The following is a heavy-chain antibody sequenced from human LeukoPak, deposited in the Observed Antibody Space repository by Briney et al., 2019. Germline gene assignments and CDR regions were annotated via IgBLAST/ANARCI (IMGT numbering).Heavy chain of an antibody. CDR3: ARGYSSSYRIDY. CDR1: GFTFSSYW. J-gene: IGHJ4*02. Sequence: AGSLRLSCAASGFTFSSYWMHWVRQAPGKGLVWVSRINTDGSSTTYADSVKGRFTISRDNAKNTLYLQMNSLSAEDTAVYYCARGYSSSYRIDYWGQGTLVTVSS. D-gene: IGHD6-6*01. V-gene: IGHV3-74*01. CDR2: INTDGSST.